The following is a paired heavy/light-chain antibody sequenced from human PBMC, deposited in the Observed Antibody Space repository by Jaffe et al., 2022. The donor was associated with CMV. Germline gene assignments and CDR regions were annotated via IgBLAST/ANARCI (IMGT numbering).Heavy chain of an antibody. J-gene: IGHJ4*02. V-gene: IGHV3-74*01. CDR2: IQTDGIRT. CDR3: VRQFGVETTFRGFDS. CDR1: GFTFRNYW. D-gene: IGHD3-3*01. Sequence: EVQLVESGGGLAQPGGSLRLSCAASGFTFRNYWMHWVRQAPGEGLVWVSHIQTDGIRTYYADSVKGRFTISRDNAKNTLYLLMNSLRAEDTAVYYCVRQFGVETTFRGFDSWGQGTLVTVSS.
Light chain of an antibody. CDR1: QSLLQSNGYIY. J-gene: IGKJ4*01. V-gene: IGKV2-28*01. CDR3: MQSLESPTT. Sequence: DIVMTQFPLSLSVTPGEPASISCRSSQSLLQSNGYIYLDWYLQKPGKSPQLLIYFGTNRASGVTDRFSGSGSGTDFTLKISRAEAEDVGVYYCMQSLESPTTFGGGTKVEIK. CDR2: FGT.